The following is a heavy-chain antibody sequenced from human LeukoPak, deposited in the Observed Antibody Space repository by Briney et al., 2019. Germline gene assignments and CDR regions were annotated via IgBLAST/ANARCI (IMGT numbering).Heavy chain of an antibody. D-gene: IGHD4-23*01. CDR3: ASQNDYGGNCFFEY. CDR2: IKQDGSEK. V-gene: IGHV3-7*01. J-gene: IGHJ4*02. CDR1: GFTFSSYW. Sequence: GGSLRLSCAASGFTFSSYWLSWVRQAPGKGLEWVAIIKQDGSEKYYVDSVKGRFTISRDNAKSSLYLQMNSLRAEDTAVYYCASQNDYGGNCFFEYWGQGTLVTVSP.